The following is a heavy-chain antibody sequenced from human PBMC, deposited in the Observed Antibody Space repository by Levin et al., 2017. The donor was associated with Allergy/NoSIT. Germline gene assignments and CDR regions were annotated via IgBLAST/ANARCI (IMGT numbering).Heavy chain of an antibody. CDR3: ASIRYLDRSVDY. J-gene: IGHJ4*02. V-gene: IGHV4-31*03. CDR2: IYYSGST. Sequence: PSETLSLTCTVSGGSISSGGYYWSWIRQHPGKGLEWIGYIYYSGSTYYNPSLKSRVTISVDTSKNQFSLKLSSVTAADTAVYYCASIRYLDRSVDYWGQGTLVTVSS. D-gene: IGHD3-9*01. CDR1: GGSISSGGYY.